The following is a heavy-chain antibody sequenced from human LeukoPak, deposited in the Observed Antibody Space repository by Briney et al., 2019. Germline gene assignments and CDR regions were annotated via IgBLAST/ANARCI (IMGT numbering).Heavy chain of an antibody. CDR2: ILQGGST. V-gene: IGHV4-30-2*01. Sequence: SQTLSLTCTVSGGSISSGDDSWSWIRQPPGKGLEWIGYILQGGSTSYNPSLNSRATISIDKSKNQFSLNLRPVTAADTAVYYCARTTSCSGGTCYSYGWLGPWGQGTLVTISS. CDR1: GGSISSGDDS. D-gene: IGHD2-21*01. CDR3: ARTTSCSGGTCYSYGWLGP. J-gene: IGHJ5*02.